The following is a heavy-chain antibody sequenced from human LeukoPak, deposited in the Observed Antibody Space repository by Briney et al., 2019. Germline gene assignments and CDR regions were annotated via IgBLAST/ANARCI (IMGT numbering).Heavy chain of an antibody. CDR3: ATYRQVLLPFES. CDR2: IFPSGGEI. Sequence: GGSLRLSCAASGFTFSSYAMSWVRQAPGKGLEWVSSIFPSGGEIHYADSVRGRFTISRDKSKSILSLQMNSLRAEDTAIYYCATYRQVLLPFESWGQGTLVTVSS. CDR1: GFTFSSYA. J-gene: IGHJ4*02. V-gene: IGHV3-23*01. D-gene: IGHD2-8*02.